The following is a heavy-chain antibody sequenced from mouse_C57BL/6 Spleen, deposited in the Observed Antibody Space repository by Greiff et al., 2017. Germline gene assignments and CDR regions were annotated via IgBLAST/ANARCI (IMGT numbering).Heavy chain of an antibody. CDR3: ARDGLYYFDY. V-gene: IGHV5-17*01. Sequence: EVHLVESGGGLVKPGGSLKLSCAASGFTFSDYGMHWVRQAPEKGLAWVAYISSGSSTISYADTVKGRFTISRDNAKNTLFLQMTGLRSEDTAMYYCARDGLYYFDYGGQGTTLPVSS. CDR1: GFTFSDYG. J-gene: IGHJ2*01. D-gene: IGHD2-3*01. CDR2: ISSGSSTI.